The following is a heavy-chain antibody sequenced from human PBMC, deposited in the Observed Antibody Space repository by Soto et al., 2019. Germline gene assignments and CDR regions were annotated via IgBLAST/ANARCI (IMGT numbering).Heavy chain of an antibody. V-gene: IGHV3-23*01. CDR2: ISVIGGAT. CDR3: AKARGSSSSMRYGLDV. CDR1: GFTFSSYA. Sequence: PGGSLRLSCAASGFTFSSYAMSWVRQAPGKGLEWVSVISVIGGATSDADSVRGRFTISRDNSKNTLYLQMNSLRAEDTAVYYCAKARGSSSSMRYGLDVWGQGTKVTVSS. J-gene: IGHJ6*02. D-gene: IGHD6-13*01.